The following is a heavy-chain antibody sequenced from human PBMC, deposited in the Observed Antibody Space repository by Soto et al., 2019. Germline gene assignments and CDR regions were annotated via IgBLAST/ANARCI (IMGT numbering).Heavy chain of an antibody. V-gene: IGHV1-18*04. CDR2: ISAYNGNT. D-gene: IGHD6-6*01. J-gene: IGHJ6*02. Sequence: ASVKVSCKASGYTFTSYGISWVRQAPGQGLEWMGWISAYNGNTNYAQKLQGRVTMTTDTSTSTAYMELRSLRSDDTAVYYCAGSEADSYSSSGYYGMDVWGQGTTVTVSS. CDR3: AGSEADSYSSSGYYGMDV. CDR1: GYTFTSYG.